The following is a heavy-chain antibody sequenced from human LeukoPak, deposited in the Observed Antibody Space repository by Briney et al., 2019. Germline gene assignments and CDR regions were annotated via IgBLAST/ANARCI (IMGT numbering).Heavy chain of an antibody. CDR2: MNPNSGTT. V-gene: IGHV1-8*02. Sequence: ASVKVSCKASGYTFTSYDIHWVRQATGQGLEWLGWMNPNSGTTAYAQKFQGRVTMTRNTSISTAYMELSSLRSEDTAVYYCARVVDYYYYMDVWGKGTTVTISS. CDR3: ARVVDYYYYMDV. J-gene: IGHJ6*03. CDR1: GYTFTSYD.